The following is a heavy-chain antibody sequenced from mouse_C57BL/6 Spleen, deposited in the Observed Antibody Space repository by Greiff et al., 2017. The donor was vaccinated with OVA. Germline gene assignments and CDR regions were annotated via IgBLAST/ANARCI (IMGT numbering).Heavy chain of an antibody. V-gene: IGHV1-81*01. CDR2: IYPRSGNT. Sequence: QVQLQQSGAELARPGASVKLSCKASGYTFTSYGLSWVKQRTGQGLEWIGEIYPRSGNTYYNEKVKGKATLTADKSSSTAYMELRSLTSEDSAVYFGARRIMTTVVADYAMDYWGQGTSVTVSS. J-gene: IGHJ4*01. D-gene: IGHD1-1*01. CDR1: GYTFTSYG. CDR3: ARRIMTTVVADYAMDY.